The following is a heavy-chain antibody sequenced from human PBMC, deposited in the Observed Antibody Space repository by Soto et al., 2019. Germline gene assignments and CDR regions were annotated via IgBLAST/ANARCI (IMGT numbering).Heavy chain of an antibody. D-gene: IGHD1-20*01. V-gene: IGHV3-23*01. CDR3: AKDRKGVSNWNPYMDV. Sequence: GGSLRLSCAASGFTFSSYAMSWVRQAPGKGLEWVSAISGSGGSTYYADSVKGRFTISRDNSKNTLYLQMNSLRAEDTAVYYCAKDRKGVSNWNPYMDVWGKGTTVTVSS. CDR1: GFTFSSYA. J-gene: IGHJ6*03. CDR2: ISGSGGST.